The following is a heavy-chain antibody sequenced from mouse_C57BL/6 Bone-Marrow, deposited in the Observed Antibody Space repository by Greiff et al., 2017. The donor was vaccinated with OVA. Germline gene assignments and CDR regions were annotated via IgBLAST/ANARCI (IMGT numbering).Heavy chain of an antibody. V-gene: IGHV12-3*01. J-gene: IGHJ3*01. CDR2: ITHSGET. CDR1: GFPITSGYY. D-gene: IGHD1-1*01. CDR3: AGDPYGSGWFAY. Sequence: QVQLKESGPGLVKPSQSLFLTCSITGFPITSGYYWIWIRQSPGKPLEWMGYITHSGETFYNPSLQSPISITRETSKNQFFLQLNSVTTEDTAMYYCAGDPYGSGWFAYWGQGTLVTVSA.